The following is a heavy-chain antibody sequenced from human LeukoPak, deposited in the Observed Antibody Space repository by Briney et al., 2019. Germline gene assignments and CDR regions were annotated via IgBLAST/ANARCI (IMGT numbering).Heavy chain of an antibody. CDR3: ARHSSYYGNFDY. CDR2: IYYSGNT. CDR1: GGSISSSSYY. D-gene: IGHD3-10*01. V-gene: IGHV4-39*01. J-gene: IGHJ4*02. Sequence: SETLSLTCTFSGGSISSSSYYWGWIRQPPGKGLEWTGSIYYSGNTYYNPSLKSRVTISVDTSKNQFSLNLTSVTAADTAVYFCARHSSYYGNFDYWGQGTLVTVSS.